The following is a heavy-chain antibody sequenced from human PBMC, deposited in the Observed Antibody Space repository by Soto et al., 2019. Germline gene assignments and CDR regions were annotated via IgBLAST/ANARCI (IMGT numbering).Heavy chain of an antibody. J-gene: IGHJ3*02. V-gene: IGHV3-15*01. CDR2: IKSKTDGGTT. D-gene: IGHD3-9*01. Sequence: GESLKISCAASGFTFSNAWMSWVRQAPGKGLEWVGRIKSKTDGGTTDYAAPVKGRFTISRDDSKNTLYLQMNSLKTEDTAVYYCTTNTYYDILTGYYNAFDIWGQGTMVTVSS. CDR1: GFTFSNAW. CDR3: TTNTYYDILTGYYNAFDI.